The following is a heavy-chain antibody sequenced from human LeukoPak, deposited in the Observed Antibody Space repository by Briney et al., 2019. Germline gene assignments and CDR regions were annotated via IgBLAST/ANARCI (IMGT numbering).Heavy chain of an antibody. D-gene: IGHD2-2*01. V-gene: IGHV4-4*02. CDR3: ARVPYCSSTSCYVGDYYYYYYMDV. J-gene: IGHJ6*03. Sequence: SETLSLTCAVSGGSISSSNWWSWVRQPPGKGLEWIGEIYHSRSTNYNPSLKSRVTISVDTPKNQFSLKLSSVTAADTAVYYCARVPYCSSTSCYVGDYYYYYYMDVWGKGTTVTVSS. CDR1: GGSISSSNW. CDR2: IYHSRST.